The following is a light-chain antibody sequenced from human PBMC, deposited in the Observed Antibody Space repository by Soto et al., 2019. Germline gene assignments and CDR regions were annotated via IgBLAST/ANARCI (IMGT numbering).Light chain of an antibody. J-gene: IGKJ4*02. CDR2: DTS. CDR1: QGISAY. CDR3: QKYNSAPLT. V-gene: IGKV1-27*01. Sequence: DVQMTQSPSSLSSSVGDRVTITCRASQGISAYLAWFQQKPGQVPKLLIYDTSTWETGIPARFSGSGSGTDFTLTISSLQPEDVGTYYCQKYNSAPLTFGGGTRVEIK.